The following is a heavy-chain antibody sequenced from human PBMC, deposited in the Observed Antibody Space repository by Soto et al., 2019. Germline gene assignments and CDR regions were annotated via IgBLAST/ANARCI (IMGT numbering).Heavy chain of an antibody. CDR2: ISGSGGST. Sequence: EVQLLESGGGLVQPGGSLRLSCAASGFTFSSYAMSWVRQAPGKGLEWVSAISGSGGSTSYADSVKGRFTISRDNSKNTLYLQMHSLRAEDTAVYYCEKSTRIQRWLTFDPWGQGTLVTVSS. CDR3: EKSTRIQRWLTFDP. J-gene: IGHJ5*02. V-gene: IGHV3-23*01. CDR1: GFTFSSYA. D-gene: IGHD5-18*01.